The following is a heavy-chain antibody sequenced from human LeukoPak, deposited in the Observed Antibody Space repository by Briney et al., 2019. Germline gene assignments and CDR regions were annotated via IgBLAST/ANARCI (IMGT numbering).Heavy chain of an antibody. V-gene: IGHV3-33*01. J-gene: IGHJ6*02. D-gene: IGHD6-25*01. CDR2: IWYDGSNK. CDR1: GFTFSSYG. CDR3: ARDRSRYYGMDV. Sequence: GGSLRLSCAASGFTFSSYGMHWVRQAPGKGLEWVAVIWYDGSNKYYADSVKGRFTISRDNSKNTLYLQMNSLRAEDTAVYYCARDRSRYYGMDVWGQGTTVTVSS.